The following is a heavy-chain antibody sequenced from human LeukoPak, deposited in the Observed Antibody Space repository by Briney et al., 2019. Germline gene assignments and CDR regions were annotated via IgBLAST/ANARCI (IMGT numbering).Heavy chain of an antibody. J-gene: IGHJ4*02. D-gene: IGHD6-13*01. CDR3: ARGVFSDY. V-gene: IGHV4-59*08. Sequence: PSETLSLTCTVSGGSISSYYWSWIRQPPGKGLEWIGYIYYSGSTNYNPSLKSRVTISVDTSKNQFSLKLSSVTAADTAVYYCARGVFSDYWGQGTLVTVSS. CDR1: GGSISSYY. CDR2: IYYSGST.